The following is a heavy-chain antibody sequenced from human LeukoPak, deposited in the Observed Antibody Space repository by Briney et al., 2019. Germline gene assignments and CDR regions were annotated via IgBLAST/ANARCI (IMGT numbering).Heavy chain of an antibody. CDR3: AREYSSSWYEPYFDY. CDR2: IIAGIGNT. Sequence: ASAKVSCKASGDSFTTYVMHRVPQELGQRVEWMGRIIAGIGNTKYSQKFQGRVTITRDTSASTAYLELSSLRSEDTAVYYCAREYSSSWYEPYFDYWGQGTLVTVSS. V-gene: IGHV1-3*01. D-gene: IGHD6-13*01. J-gene: IGHJ4*02. CDR1: GDSFTTYV.